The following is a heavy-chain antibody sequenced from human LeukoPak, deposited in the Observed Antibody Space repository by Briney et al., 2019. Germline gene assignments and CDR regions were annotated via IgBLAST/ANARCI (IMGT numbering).Heavy chain of an antibody. D-gene: IGHD3-3*01. CDR3: ARVGFWSGYRLGFDY. CDR2: ISSSSSTI. Sequence: PGGSLRLSCAASGFTFSSYSMNWVRQAPGKGLEWVSYISSSSSTIYYADSVKGRFTISRDNAKNSLYLQMNSLRAEDTAVYYCARVGFWSGYRLGFDYWGQGTLVTVSS. J-gene: IGHJ4*02. V-gene: IGHV3-48*04. CDR1: GFTFSSYS.